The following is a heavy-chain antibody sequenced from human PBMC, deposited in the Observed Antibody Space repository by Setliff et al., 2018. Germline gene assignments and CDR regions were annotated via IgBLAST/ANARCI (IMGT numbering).Heavy chain of an antibody. V-gene: IGHV3-49*04. J-gene: IGHJ5*02. CDR3: TRDPGGYDFDP. CDR2: IRTKTYGGTA. CDR1: GFSLGDYA. Sequence: GGSLSLSCTGSGFSLGDYAMYWVRQTPGKGLEWVGFIRTKTYGGTAEYAASVKGRFILSRDDARNIAYLQMNSLTTEDTAVYYCTRDPGGYDFDPWGQGTLVTVSS. D-gene: IGHD5-12*01.